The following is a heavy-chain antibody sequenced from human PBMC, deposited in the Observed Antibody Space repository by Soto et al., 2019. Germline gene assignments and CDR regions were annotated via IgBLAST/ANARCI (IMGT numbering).Heavy chain of an antibody. CDR1: GITFRSRA. CDR3: TRVSRGHWVDY. CDR2: TTDTDGDR. V-gene: IGHV3-23*01. J-gene: IGHJ4*02. D-gene: IGHD3-10*01. Sequence: PGGSLRLSCVASGITFRSRAMSWVRQAPGEGLEWVSTTTDTDGDRKYADSVRGRFTISRDNSKNSLDLQMNSLRAEDTAVYFCTRVSRGHWVDYWGQGALVTVSS.